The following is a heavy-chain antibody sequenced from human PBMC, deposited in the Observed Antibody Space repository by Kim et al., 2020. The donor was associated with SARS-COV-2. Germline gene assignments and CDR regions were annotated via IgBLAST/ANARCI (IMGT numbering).Heavy chain of an antibody. V-gene: IGHV3-23*02. Sequence: VKGRFIISRDNSKNPWYLQMNSLRAEDMAVYYCARTRGKAAAGRNDYFDYWGQGTLVTVSS. D-gene: IGHD6-13*01. J-gene: IGHJ4*02. CDR3: ARTRGKAAAGRNDYFDY.